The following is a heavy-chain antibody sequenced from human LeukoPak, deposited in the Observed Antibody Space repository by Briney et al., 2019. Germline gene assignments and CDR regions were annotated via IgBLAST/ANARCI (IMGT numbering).Heavy chain of an antibody. V-gene: IGHV3-30*02. CDR2: IRYDGSNK. CDR3: AKDRSAYSYGPSDAFDI. D-gene: IGHD5-18*01. CDR1: GFTFSNYG. J-gene: IGHJ3*02. Sequence: PGGSLRLSCAASGFTFSNYGMNWVRQAPGKGLEWVAFIRYDGSNKYYADSVKGRFTISRDNSKNTLYLQMNSLRAEDTAVYYCAKDRSAYSYGPSDAFDIWGQGTMVTVSS.